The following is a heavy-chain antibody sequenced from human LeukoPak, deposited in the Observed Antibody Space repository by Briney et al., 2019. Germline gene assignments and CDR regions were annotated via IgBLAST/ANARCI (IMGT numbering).Heavy chain of an antibody. J-gene: IGHJ4*02. CDR1: GYTFTGYY. Sequence: ASVKVSCKASGYTFTGYYMHWVRQAPGQGLEWMGWINPNSGGTNYAQKFQGRVTMTRDTSISTAYMELSRLRSDDTAVYYCARGISGWYLVPPDYWGQGTLVTVSS. CDR3: ARGISGWYLVPPDY. V-gene: IGHV1-2*02. D-gene: IGHD6-19*01. CDR2: INPNSGGT.